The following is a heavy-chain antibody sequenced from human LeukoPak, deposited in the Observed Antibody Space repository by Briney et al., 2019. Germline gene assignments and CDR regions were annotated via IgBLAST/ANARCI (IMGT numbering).Heavy chain of an antibody. Sequence: PGGSLRLSCAASGFTFSNYGMNGVRQAPGKGQERVSVTHTSCVITYYTDSVKRRFTISRDNSKHTLNLQMDSLRVEDTAVYYCDKGDTGVIRIYYLDSWGQGTLVTVSS. CDR2: THTSCVIT. CDR1: GFTFSNYG. CDR3: DKGDTGVIRIYYLDS. D-gene: IGHD3-9*01. J-gene: IGHJ4*02. V-gene: IGHV3-23*05.